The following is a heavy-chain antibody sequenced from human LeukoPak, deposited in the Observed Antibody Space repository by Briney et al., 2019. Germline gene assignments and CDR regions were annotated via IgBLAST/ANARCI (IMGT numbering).Heavy chain of an antibody. CDR1: GFIFSSYA. J-gene: IGHJ4*02. V-gene: IGHV3-23*01. D-gene: IGHD2-21*02. CDR2: ISGSGGST. CDR3: AKHSGDSYYLDS. Sequence: GGSLRLSCAASGFIFSSYAMTWVRQAPGKGLEWVSAISGSGGSTYYADSVKGRFTISRDTSKSTLYLQMNSLRAEDTAVYYCAKHSGDSYYLDSWGQGTLVTVSS.